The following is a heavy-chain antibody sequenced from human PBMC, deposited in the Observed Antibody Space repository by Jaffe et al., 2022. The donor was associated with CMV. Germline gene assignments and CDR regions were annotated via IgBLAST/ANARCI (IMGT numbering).Heavy chain of an antibody. J-gene: IGHJ6*02. CDR3: ARAFSNTLYYYYGMDV. D-gene: IGHD6-13*01. CDR1: GYTFTSYD. Sequence: QVQLVQSGAEVKKPGASVKVSCKASGYTFTSYDINWVRQATGQGLEWMGWMNPNSGNTGYAQKFQGRVTMTRNTSISTAYMELSSLRSEDTAVYYCARAFSNTLYYYYGMDVWGQGTTVTVSS. V-gene: IGHV1-8*01. CDR2: MNPNSGNT.